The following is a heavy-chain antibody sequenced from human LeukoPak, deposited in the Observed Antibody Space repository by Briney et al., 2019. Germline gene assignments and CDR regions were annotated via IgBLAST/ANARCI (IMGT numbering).Heavy chain of an antibody. D-gene: IGHD4-17*01. CDR2: ISSSSSYI. V-gene: IGHV3-21*01. J-gene: IGHJ4*02. Sequence: PGGSLRLSCAASGFTVSNNYMSWVRQAPGRGLEWVSSISSSSSYIYYADSVKGRFTISRDNAKNSLYLQMNSLRAEDTAVYYCARDNDYGDFDYWGQGTLVTVSS. CDR3: ARDNDYGDFDY. CDR1: GFTVSNNY.